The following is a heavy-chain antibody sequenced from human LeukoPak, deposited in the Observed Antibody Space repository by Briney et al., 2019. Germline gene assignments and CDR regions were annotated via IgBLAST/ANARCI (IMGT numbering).Heavy chain of an antibody. D-gene: IGHD3-9*01. CDR3: ARRGDILTDYAFDS. V-gene: IGHV4-39*01. CDR1: AGSINSNSHH. J-gene: IGHJ4*02. CDR2: IYYSGTT. Sequence: PSETLSLTCSVSAGSINSNSHHWDWIRQAPGKGLEWIGNIYYSGTTSYNPSLKSRVTISVDTSKNQFSLRLTSVAGADTAVYFCARRGDILTDYAFDSWGQGTLVTVSS.